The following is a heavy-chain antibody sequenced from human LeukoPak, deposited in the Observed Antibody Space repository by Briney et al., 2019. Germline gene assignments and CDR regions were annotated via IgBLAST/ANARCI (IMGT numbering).Heavy chain of an antibody. CDR1: GFTFSDYY. J-gene: IGHJ5*02. CDR3: AGDQGILTGFNWFDP. V-gene: IGHV3-11*06. CDR2: SRSSYT. D-gene: IGHD3-9*01. Sequence: PGGSLRLSCAASGFTFSDYYMSSRSSYTNYADSVKGRFTISRDNAKNSLYLQMNSLRAEDTAVYYCAGDQGILTGFNWFDPWGQGTLVTVSS.